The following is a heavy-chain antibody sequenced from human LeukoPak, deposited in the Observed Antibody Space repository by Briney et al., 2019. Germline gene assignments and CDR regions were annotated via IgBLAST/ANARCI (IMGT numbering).Heavy chain of an antibody. CDR2: ISGSGSST. J-gene: IGHJ3*02. CDR1: GFTFSTYA. D-gene: IGHD2-2*01. V-gene: IGHV3-23*01. CDR3: PKDLSWGYIVVVPAVISGAFDI. Sequence: GGSLRLSCAASGFTFSTYAMSWVRQAPGKGLEWVSVISGSGSSTYYADSVKGRFTISRDNSKNTLYLQMNSLRAEDTAVYYCPKDLSWGYIVVVPAVISGAFDIWAKGQWSPSLQ.